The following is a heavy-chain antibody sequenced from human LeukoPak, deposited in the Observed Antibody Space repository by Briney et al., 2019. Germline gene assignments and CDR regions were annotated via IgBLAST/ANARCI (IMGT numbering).Heavy chain of an antibody. Sequence: PSETLSLTCTVSGGSISSSSYYWGWIRQPPGKGLEWIGSIYYSGSTYYNPSLKSRVTISVDTSKNQFSLKLSSVTAADTAVYYCARGHYTIFGVVSQGWFDPWGQGTLVTVSS. CDR3: ARGHYTIFGVVSQGWFDP. V-gene: IGHV4-39*07. D-gene: IGHD3-3*01. CDR2: IYYSGST. J-gene: IGHJ5*02. CDR1: GGSISSSSYY.